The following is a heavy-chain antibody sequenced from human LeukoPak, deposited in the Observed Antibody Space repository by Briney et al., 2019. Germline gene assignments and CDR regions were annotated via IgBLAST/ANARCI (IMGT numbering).Heavy chain of an antibody. CDR2: IYTSGRT. CDR3: ARVYGYYYDSSGFDAFDI. V-gene: IGHV4-61*02. CDR1: VGSISSGSYY. J-gene: IGHJ3*02. Sequence: PSETLSLTCTVSVGSISSGSYYSSWIRQPAGEGLEWIGRIYTSGRTNYNPSLKSRVTISVDTSKNQFSLKLSSVTAADTAVYYCARVYGYYYDSSGFDAFDIWGQGTMVTVSS. D-gene: IGHD3-22*01.